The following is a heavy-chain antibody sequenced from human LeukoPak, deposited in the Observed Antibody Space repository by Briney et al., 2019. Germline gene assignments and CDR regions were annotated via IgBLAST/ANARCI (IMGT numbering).Heavy chain of an antibody. V-gene: IGHV3-15*01. D-gene: IGHD3-10*01. CDR3: TTRGRGPKYYGSGIQSPTLIDY. J-gene: IGHJ4*02. CDR2: IKAKTDGETT. CDR1: GFTFSHAW. Sequence: PGGSLRLSCAASGFTFSHAWMSWVRQAPGKGLEWVGRIKAKTDGETTDYATSVKGRFSISRDDSKNTLYLQMNSLKTEDTAVYYCTTRGRGPKYYGSGIQSPTLIDYWGQGTLVTVSS.